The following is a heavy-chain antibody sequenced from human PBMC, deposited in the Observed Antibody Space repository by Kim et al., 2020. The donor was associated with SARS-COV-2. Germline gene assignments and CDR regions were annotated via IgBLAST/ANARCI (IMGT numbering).Heavy chain of an antibody. V-gene: IGHV3-30*18. CDR1: GFTFRNYD. CDR2: ISDDGNNQ. J-gene: IGHJ4*02. D-gene: IGHD6-6*01. CDR3: AKELGSSSSDDFDY. Sequence: GGSLRLSCSASGFTFRNYDIHWVRQAPGKGLDWVAVISDDGNNQYYADSVEGRFTMSRDNSKYTVYLQMNSLRTEDTAVYYCAKELGSSSSDDFDYWGQGTLVTVSS.